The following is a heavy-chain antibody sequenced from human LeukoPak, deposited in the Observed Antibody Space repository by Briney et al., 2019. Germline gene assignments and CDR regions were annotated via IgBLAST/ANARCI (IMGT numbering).Heavy chain of an antibody. Sequence: ASVKVSCNASGYTFTHYDIYWVRQATGQGLEWMGWMSPNSANTGYAQKFQGRVTITRNTSISTTYMELSSLRSEDTAVYYCARGLFITGTKWSLGYWGQGILVTVSS. CDR1: GYTFTHYD. CDR2: MSPNSANT. CDR3: ARGLFITGTKWSLGY. J-gene: IGHJ4*02. D-gene: IGHD1-7*01. V-gene: IGHV1-8*03.